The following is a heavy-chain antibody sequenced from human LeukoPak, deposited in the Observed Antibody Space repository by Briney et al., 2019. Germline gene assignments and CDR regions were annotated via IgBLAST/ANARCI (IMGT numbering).Heavy chain of an antibody. Sequence: PSETLSLTCTVSGGSISSSRYYWGLIRQPPGKGLDWIGSNYSGTTYYNPSLKSRVTMSVDTSKNQFSLKLSSVTAADTAVYYCSRNLVGATIFWFGYWGQGTLVTVSS. CDR2: NYSGTT. CDR1: GGSISSSRYY. D-gene: IGHD1-26*01. CDR3: SRNLVGATIFWFGY. J-gene: IGHJ4*02. V-gene: IGHV4-39*01.